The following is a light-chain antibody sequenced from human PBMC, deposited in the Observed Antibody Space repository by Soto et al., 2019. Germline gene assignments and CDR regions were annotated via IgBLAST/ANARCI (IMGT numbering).Light chain of an antibody. Sequence: QSVLTQPASVSGSPGQSITISCTGTSSDVGGYNYVSWYQQHPGKAPKLMIYEVTNRPSGVSDRFSGSKSGSTASLTISGLQAADEAHYYCSSYTSSSTLVFGGGTKLTVL. V-gene: IGLV2-14*01. CDR2: EVT. CDR3: SSYTSSSTLV. CDR1: SSDVGGYNY. J-gene: IGLJ2*01.